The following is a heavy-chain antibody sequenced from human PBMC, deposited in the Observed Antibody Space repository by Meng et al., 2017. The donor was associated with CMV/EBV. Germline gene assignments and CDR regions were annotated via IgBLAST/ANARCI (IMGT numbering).Heavy chain of an antibody. Sequence: SGPTLVQPTQTRTLTCTFSGFSLSTSGMCVSWVRQPPGKALEWLALIDWDDDKYYSTSLKTRLTISKDTSKNQVVLTMTNMDPVDTATYYCARIRGYCSSTSCYYYFDYWGQGTLVTVSS. J-gene: IGHJ4*02. CDR3: ARIRGYCSSTSCYYYFDY. CDR1: GFSLSTSGMC. CDR2: IDWDDDK. D-gene: IGHD2-2*01. V-gene: IGHV2-70*20.